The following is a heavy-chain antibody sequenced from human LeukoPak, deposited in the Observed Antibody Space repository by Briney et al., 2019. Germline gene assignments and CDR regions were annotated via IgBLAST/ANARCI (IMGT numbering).Heavy chain of an antibody. D-gene: IGHD3-3*01. CDR1: GGSFSAYY. CDR2: INHRGST. CDR3: ARGRITTFGVVIPLDY. Sequence: SETLSLTCGVYGGSFSAYYWSWIRQAPEKGLEWIGEINHRGSTNYNPSLKSRVAISLDTSENQFSLKLSSVTAADTAVYYCARGRITTFGVVIPLDYWGQGALVTVSS. V-gene: IGHV4-34*01. J-gene: IGHJ4*02.